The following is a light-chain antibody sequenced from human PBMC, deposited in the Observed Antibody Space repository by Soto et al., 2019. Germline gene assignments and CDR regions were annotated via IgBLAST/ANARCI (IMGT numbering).Light chain of an antibody. Sequence: QSVVTQPPSASGTPGQRVTISCSGSRSNIGSNYVYWYQQLPGTAPQLLIYRNNQRPSGVPDRFSGSKSGTSASLAISGLRSEDEADYYCAAWDDSLSGLVFGGGTKLTVL. V-gene: IGLV1-47*01. CDR1: RSNIGSNY. J-gene: IGLJ2*01. CDR2: RNN. CDR3: AAWDDSLSGLV.